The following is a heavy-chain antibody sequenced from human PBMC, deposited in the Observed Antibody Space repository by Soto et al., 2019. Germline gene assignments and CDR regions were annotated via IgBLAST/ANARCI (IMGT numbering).Heavy chain of an antibody. Sequence: SETLCLTCAVSGGSISSSNWWSWVRQPPGKGLEWIGEIYHSGSTNYNPSLKSRVTISVDKSKNQFSLKLSSVTAEDTAVYYCTRERGIVLMVYAHYYGMDVWGQGTTVTVSS. CDR2: IYHSGST. CDR1: GGSISSSNW. CDR3: TRERGIVLMVYAHYYGMDV. D-gene: IGHD2-8*01. V-gene: IGHV4-4*02. J-gene: IGHJ6*02.